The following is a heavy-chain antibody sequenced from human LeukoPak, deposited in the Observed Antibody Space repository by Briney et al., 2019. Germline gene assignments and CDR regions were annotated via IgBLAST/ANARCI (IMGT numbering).Heavy chain of an antibody. CDR1: GYNFTGYY. J-gene: IGHJ6*03. Sequence: GASVKVSCKASGYNFTGYYLHWVRQAPGQGLEWMGWINPNTGGTNYAQKFQGRVTMTRDTSISTAYMELSRLRSDDTAVYYCARFYSGYGNYYYYMGVWGKGTTVTVSS. CDR3: ARFYSGYGNYYYYMGV. V-gene: IGHV1-2*02. CDR2: INPNTGGT. D-gene: IGHD5-12*01.